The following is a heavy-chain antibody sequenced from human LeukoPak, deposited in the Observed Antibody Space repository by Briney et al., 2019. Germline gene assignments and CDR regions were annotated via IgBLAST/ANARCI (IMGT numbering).Heavy chain of an antibody. CDR2: INPSGGST. CDR1: GYTFTSYY. J-gene: IGHJ4*02. Sequence: ASVKVSCKASGYTFTSYYMHWVRQAPGQGLEWMGIINPSGGSTSYAQKFQGRVTMTRDTSISTAYMELSRLRSDDTAVYYCARDLPGYSSGWYYFDYWGQGTLVTVSS. CDR3: ARDLPGYSSGWYYFDY. D-gene: IGHD6-19*01. V-gene: IGHV1-46*01.